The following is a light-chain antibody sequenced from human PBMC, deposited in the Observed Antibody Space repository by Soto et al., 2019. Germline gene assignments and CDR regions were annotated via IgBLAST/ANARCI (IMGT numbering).Light chain of an antibody. V-gene: IGKV1-5*03. CDR2: KAS. CDR3: QQYNSYPRVT. J-gene: IGKJ3*01. CDR1: QSISSW. Sequence: DIQMTQSPSTLSASVGDRVTITCRASQSISSWLAWYQQKPGKAPKLLIYKASSLESGVPSRFSGSGSGTEFTLPISSLQPDDFATYYCQQYNSYPRVTFGPGTKVDIK.